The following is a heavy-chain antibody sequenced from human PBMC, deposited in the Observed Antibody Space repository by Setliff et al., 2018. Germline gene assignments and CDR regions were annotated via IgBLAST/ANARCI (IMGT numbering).Heavy chain of an antibody. D-gene: IGHD3-10*01. J-gene: IGHJ6*02. Sequence: GGSLRLSCAASGFTVSINYMSWVRQAPGKGLEWISVIYSGGTTYYADSVKGRFTISRDNSKNTLDLQMNSLRVEDTAVYYCARDHVYGSQYYYYYYGMDVWGQGTTVTVSS. V-gene: IGHV3-53*01. CDR1: GFTVSINY. CDR3: ARDHVYGSQYYYYYYGMDV. CDR2: IYSGGTT.